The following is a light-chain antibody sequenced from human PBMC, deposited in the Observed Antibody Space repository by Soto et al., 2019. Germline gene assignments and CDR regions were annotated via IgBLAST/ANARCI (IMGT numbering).Light chain of an antibody. V-gene: IGLV1-44*01. CDR1: NSNIGSNT. Sequence: QSVLTQPPSASGTPGQRVTISCAGRNSNIGSNTVNWYQQLPGTAPKLLIYYDNLRPSGVPDRISGSKSGTSASLAISGLQSDDEADYYCAAWDDSLNGRVFGTGTKLTV. CDR3: AAWDDSLNGRV. CDR2: YDN. J-gene: IGLJ1*01.